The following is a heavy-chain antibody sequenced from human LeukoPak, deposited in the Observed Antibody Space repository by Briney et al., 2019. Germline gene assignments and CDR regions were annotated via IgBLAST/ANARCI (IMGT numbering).Heavy chain of an antibody. CDR2: IWYDGSTK. V-gene: IGHV3-33*01. CDR1: GFTFSSYG. J-gene: IGHJ4*02. Sequence: GRTPRLSCAASGFTFSSYGMRWVRQPPGKGLEWVADIWYDGSTKYYADSVKGRFTISRDNSKNTLYLQMNSLRAEDTAVYYCSRDRDSYGYGLYYFDYWGQGTLVTVSS. D-gene: IGHD5-18*01. CDR3: SRDRDSYGYGLYYFDY.